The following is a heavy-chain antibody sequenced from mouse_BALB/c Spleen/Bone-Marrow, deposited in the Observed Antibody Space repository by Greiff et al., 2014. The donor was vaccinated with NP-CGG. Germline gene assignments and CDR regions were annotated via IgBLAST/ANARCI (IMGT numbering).Heavy chain of an antibody. J-gene: IGHJ2*01. Sequence: LVESAAELARPGASVKMSCKASGYSFTSYTMHWVKQRPGQGLEWIGYINPSSGYNEYNQKFKDKTTLTADKSSSTAYMQLSSLTSEGSAVYYCARPYGNYVYYWGQGTTLTVSS. D-gene: IGHD2-10*02. V-gene: IGHV1-4*02. CDR3: ARPYGNYVYY. CDR2: INPSSGYN. CDR1: GYSFTSYT.